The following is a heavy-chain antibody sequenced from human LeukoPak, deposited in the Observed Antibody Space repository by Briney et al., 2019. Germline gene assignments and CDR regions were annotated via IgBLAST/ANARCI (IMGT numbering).Heavy chain of an antibody. CDR2: IFGSRDSI. V-gene: IGHV3-21*06. D-gene: IGHD4-11*01. CDR1: GFSFSDFG. CDR3: TRGMDHINYAWFDP. Sequence: KSGGSLRLSCAASGFSFSDFGMGWVRQAPGKRLEWVSSIFGSRDSISYANSVKGRFTISRDNAENSLYLQMDSLRVEDTAVYYCTRGMDHINYAWFDPWGQGTLVIVSS. J-gene: IGHJ5*02.